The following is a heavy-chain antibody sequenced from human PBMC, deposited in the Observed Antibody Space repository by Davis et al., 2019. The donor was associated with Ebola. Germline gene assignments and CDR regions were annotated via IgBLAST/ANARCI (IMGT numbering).Heavy chain of an antibody. CDR1: GFNFSTYG. CDR2: IRYDGINK. J-gene: IGHJ4*02. V-gene: IGHV3-30*02. CDR3: AKEPGDYYFDY. Sequence: GESLKISCEASGFNFSTYGMHWVRQAPGKGLEWVAFIRYDGINKYYADSVKGRFTISRDNSKNTLYLQMNSLRAEDTAVYYCAKEPGDYYFDYWGQGTLVTVSS. D-gene: IGHD4-17*01.